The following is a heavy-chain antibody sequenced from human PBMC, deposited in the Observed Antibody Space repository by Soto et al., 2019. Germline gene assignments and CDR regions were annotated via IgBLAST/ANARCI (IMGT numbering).Heavy chain of an antibody. CDR1: GYTFTTYA. J-gene: IGHJ5*02. CDR2: IDAGNGNT. V-gene: IGHV1-3*01. D-gene: IGHD2-15*01. Sequence: QVQLVQSGAEVKKPGASVKVSCKASGYTFTTYAMHWVRQAPGQRLEWMGWIDAGNGNTKYSQKFQGRVTITRDTSASTVYMELTSLRSEDTAVYYCAREDRNWFDPWGQGTLVTVSS. CDR3: AREDRNWFDP.